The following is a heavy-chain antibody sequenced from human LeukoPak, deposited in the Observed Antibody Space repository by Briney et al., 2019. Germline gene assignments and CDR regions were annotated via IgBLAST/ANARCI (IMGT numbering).Heavy chain of an antibody. CDR1: GFTFDDYA. J-gene: IGHJ6*02. V-gene: IGHV3-9*01. D-gene: IGHD1-1*01. CDR3: ALARGWNDFNYYGMDV. CDR2: ISWNSGSI. Sequence: GRSLRLSCAASGFTFDDYAMHWVRQAPGKGLEWDSGISWNSGSIGYADSVKGRFTISRDNAKNSLYLQMNSLRAEDTALYYCALARGWNDFNYYGMDVWGQGTTVTVSS.